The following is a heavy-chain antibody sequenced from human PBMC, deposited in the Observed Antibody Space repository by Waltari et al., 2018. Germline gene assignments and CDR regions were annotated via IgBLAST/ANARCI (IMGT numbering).Heavy chain of an antibody. CDR3: ASIAAAGTLRY. CDR2: IYYSGST. J-gene: IGHJ4*02. CDR1: GGSISSYY. D-gene: IGHD6-13*01. V-gene: IGHV4-59*01. Sequence: QVQLQESGPGLVKPSETLSLTCTVSGGSISSYYWSWIRQPPGKGLEWIGYIYYSGSTNYNPSLTSRVTISVDTSKNQFSLKLSSVTAADTAVYYCASIAAAGTLRYWGQGTLVTVSS.